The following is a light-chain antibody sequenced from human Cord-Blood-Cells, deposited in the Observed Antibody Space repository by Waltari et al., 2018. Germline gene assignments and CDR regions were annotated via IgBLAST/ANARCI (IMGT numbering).Light chain of an antibody. CDR1: QSVLYSSNNKNY. J-gene: IGKJ3*01. CDR3: QQYYSTPPIT. Sequence: DIVMTQSPDSLAVSLGERATIKCKSSQSVLYSSNNKNYLAWYQQKPRQPPKLLIYGASTRESGVPDRFSGSGSGTDFTLTISSLQAEDVAVYYCQQYYSTPPITFGPGTKVDIK. V-gene: IGKV4-1*01. CDR2: GAS.